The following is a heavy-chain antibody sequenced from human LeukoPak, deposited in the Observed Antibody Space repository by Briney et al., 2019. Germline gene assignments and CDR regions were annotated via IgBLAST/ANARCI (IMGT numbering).Heavy chain of an antibody. V-gene: IGHV5-51*01. J-gene: IGHJ4*02. CDR2: IYPRDSDT. Sequence: GESLKISCQASGYIFTNYWIGWVREMPGKGLEWMGIIYPRDSDTRYSPSFQGQVTVSADKSISTAYLQWNTLEASDTAMYYCARRQYSGYDFDFWGQGTLVTVSS. D-gene: IGHD5-12*01. CDR3: ARRQYSGYDFDF. CDR1: GYIFTNYW.